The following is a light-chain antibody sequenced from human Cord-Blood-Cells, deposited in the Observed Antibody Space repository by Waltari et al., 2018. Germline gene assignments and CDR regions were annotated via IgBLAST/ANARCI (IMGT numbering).Light chain of an antibody. V-gene: IGLV2-14*03. CDR2: DVS. CDR3: SSYTSSSTWV. CDR1: SSDVGGHNH. Sequence: QSALTQPASVAGSPGQSITISCTGTSSDVGGHNHVSWYQHPPGKAPKLMIYDVSKRPSGVSNRFSGSKSGNTASLTISGLQAEDEADYYCSSYTSSSTWVFGGGTKLTVL. J-gene: IGLJ3*02.